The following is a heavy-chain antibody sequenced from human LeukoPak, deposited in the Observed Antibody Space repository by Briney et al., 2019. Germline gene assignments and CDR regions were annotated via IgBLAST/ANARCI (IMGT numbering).Heavy chain of an antibody. CDR3: ARDSGSAWSS. D-gene: IGHD1-26*01. CDR1: GGPFSSYA. CDR2: IIPIFGTA. Sequence: SVEVSCKASGGPFSSYAISWVRQAPGQGLEWMGGIIPIFGTANYAQTFQGRVTITADESTSTAYMELSSLRSEDTAVYYCARDSGSAWSSWGQGTLVTVSS. V-gene: IGHV1-69*13. J-gene: IGHJ5*02.